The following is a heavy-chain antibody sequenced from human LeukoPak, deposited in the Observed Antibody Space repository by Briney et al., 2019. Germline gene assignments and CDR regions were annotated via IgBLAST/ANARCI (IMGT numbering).Heavy chain of an antibody. CDR2: IKQDGSEK. CDR1: GFTFSSYW. CDR3: ARDPGGSSWYDASWAFDGMDV. D-gene: IGHD6-13*01. Sequence: PGGSLRLSCAASGFTFSSYWMSWVRQAPGKGLEWVANIKQDGSEKYYVNSVKGRFTISRDNAKNSLYLQMNSLRAEDTAVYYCARDPGGSSWYDASWAFDGMDVWGQGTTVTVSS. V-gene: IGHV3-7*01. J-gene: IGHJ6*02.